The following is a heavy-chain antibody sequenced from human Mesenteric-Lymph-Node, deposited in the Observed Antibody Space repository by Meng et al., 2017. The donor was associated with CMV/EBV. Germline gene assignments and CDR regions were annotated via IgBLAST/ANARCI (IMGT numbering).Heavy chain of an antibody. J-gene: IGHJ6*02. V-gene: IGHV3-23*01. CDR3: AKDHSYNSPAPSGMDV. CDR1: GFTFSSYA. CDR2: ISGSGGST. D-gene: IGHD5-24*01. Sequence: GGSLRLSCAASGFTFSSYAMSWVRQAPGKGLEWVSAISGSGGSTYYADSVKGRFTISRDNSKNTLYLQMNSLRAEDTAVYYCAKDHSYNSPAPSGMDVWGQGTTVTVSS.